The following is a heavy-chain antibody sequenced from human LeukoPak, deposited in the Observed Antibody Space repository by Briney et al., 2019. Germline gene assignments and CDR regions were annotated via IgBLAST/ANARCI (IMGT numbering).Heavy chain of an antibody. Sequence: GGSLRLSCAASGFTVSSNYMSWVRQAPGKGLECVSVIYSGGNTYYADSVKGRFTISRDNSKNTLFLQMNSLRAEDTAVYYCARRGDGGRSFDYWGQGTLVTVSS. V-gene: IGHV3-53*01. CDR1: GFTVSSNY. CDR3: ARRGDGGRSFDY. CDR2: IYSGGNT. J-gene: IGHJ4*02. D-gene: IGHD4-23*01.